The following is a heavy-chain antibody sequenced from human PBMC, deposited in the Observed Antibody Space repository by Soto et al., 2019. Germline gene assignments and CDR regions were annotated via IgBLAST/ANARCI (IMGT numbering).Heavy chain of an antibody. CDR2: ISGSGGST. Sequence: EVQLLDSGGGLVQPGGSLRLSCAASGFTFSSYAMSWVRQAPGKGLEWVSGISGSGGSTYYADSVKGRFTISRDNSKNTLYLQRNSLRAEDTAVYYCAKEEGYSSGWTEIDYWGQGTLVTVSS. CDR1: GFTFSSYA. J-gene: IGHJ4*02. D-gene: IGHD6-19*01. V-gene: IGHV3-23*01. CDR3: AKEEGYSSGWTEIDY.